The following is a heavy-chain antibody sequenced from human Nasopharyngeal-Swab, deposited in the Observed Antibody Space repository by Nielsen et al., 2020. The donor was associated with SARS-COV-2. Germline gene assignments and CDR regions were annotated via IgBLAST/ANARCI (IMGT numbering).Heavy chain of an antibody. V-gene: IGHV4-38-2*01. D-gene: IGHD2/OR15-2a*01. J-gene: IGHJ4*02. CDR1: GYSINSGYY. CDR3: ARNIGHSPAPFEY. CDR2: IYHSGST. Sequence: GSLRLSCSVSGYSINSGYYWGCIRQPPGKGLEWIGSIYHSGSTYYNPSLKSRVTISVDTSKNHFSLRLTSVTAADTAVYYCARNIGHSPAPFEYWGQGTRVTVSS.